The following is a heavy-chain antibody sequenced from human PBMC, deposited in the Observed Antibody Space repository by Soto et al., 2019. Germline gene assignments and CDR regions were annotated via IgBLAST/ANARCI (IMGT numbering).Heavy chain of an antibody. Sequence: QVQLVQSGAEVKKPGASVKVSCKASGYTFTSYGISWVRQAPGQGLEWMGWISANNGNTNYAQKLQGRVTMTTDTSTSTAYMELRSLRSDETAVYYCARDLPETYYYDSSGSDAFDIWGQGTMVTVSS. D-gene: IGHD3-22*01. CDR2: ISANNGNT. V-gene: IGHV1-18*01. CDR3: ARDLPETYYYDSSGSDAFDI. CDR1: GYTFTSYG. J-gene: IGHJ3*02.